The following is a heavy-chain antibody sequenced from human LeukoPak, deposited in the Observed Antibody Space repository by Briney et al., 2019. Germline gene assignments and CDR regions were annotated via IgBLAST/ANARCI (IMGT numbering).Heavy chain of an antibody. CDR2: ISGSGGST. CDR3: ASKVSSGWY. J-gene: IGHJ4*02. D-gene: IGHD6-19*01. Sequence: GGSLRLSCAASGFTFSSYAMSWVRQAPGKGPEWVSAISGSGGSTYYADSVKGRFTISRDNSRNTLYLQMNSLRAEDTAVYYCASKVSSGWYWGQGTLVTVSS. CDR1: GFTFSSYA. V-gene: IGHV3-23*01.